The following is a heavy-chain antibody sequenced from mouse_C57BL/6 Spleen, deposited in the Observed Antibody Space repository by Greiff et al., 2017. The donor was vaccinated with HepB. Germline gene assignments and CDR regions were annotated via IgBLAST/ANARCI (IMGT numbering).Heavy chain of an antibody. D-gene: IGHD1-1*01. V-gene: IGHV1-15*01. J-gene: IGHJ2*01. Sequence: QVQLQQSGAELVRPGASVTLSCKASGYTFTDYEMHWVKQTPVHGLEWIGAIDPETGGNAYNQKFKGKAILTADKSSSTAYMELRSLTSEESAVYYCTRPITTVVAFDYWGQGTTLTVSS. CDR1: GYTFTDYE. CDR2: IDPETGGN. CDR3: TRPITTVVAFDY.